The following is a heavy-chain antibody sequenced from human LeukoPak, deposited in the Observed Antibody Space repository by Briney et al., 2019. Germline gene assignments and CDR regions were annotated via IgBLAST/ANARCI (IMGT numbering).Heavy chain of an antibody. CDR3: ARAGSSWSTVDRYYFDY. D-gene: IGHD6-13*01. V-gene: IGHV4-59*01. J-gene: IGHJ4*02. Sequence: SETLSLTCTVSGGSISSYYWSWIRQPPGKGLEWIGYIYYSGSTNYNPSLKSRVTISVDTSKNQFSLKLSSVTAADTAVYYCARAGSSWSTVDRYYFDYWGQGTLVTVSS. CDR2: IYYSGST. CDR1: GGSISSYY.